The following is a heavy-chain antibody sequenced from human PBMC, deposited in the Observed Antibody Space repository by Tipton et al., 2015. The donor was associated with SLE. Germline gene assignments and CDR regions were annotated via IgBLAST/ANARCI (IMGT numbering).Heavy chain of an antibody. Sequence: TLSLTCTVSGGSISSYYWSWIRQPPGKGLAWIGEINHSGSTNYNPSLKSRVTISVDTSKNQFSLKLSSVTAADTAVYYCARRWLGIDYWGQGTLVTVSS. CDR1: GGSISSYY. V-gene: IGHV4-34*01. CDR3: ARRWLGIDY. D-gene: IGHD3-10*01. J-gene: IGHJ4*02. CDR2: INHSGST.